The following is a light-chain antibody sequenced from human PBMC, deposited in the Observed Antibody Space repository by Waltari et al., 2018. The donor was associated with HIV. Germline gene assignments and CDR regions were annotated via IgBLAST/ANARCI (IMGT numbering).Light chain of an antibody. Sequence: QSALTQPASVSGSPGQSITISCTGTSSDVGGYNYVSWYQQHPGKAPKLMIYDVSNRPSGVSKLFSGSKSGNTASLTISGLQAEDEADYYCSSYTSSSTLASYVFGTGTKVTVL. CDR1: SSDVGGYNY. J-gene: IGLJ1*01. V-gene: IGLV2-14*03. CDR2: DVS. CDR3: SSYTSSSTLASYV.